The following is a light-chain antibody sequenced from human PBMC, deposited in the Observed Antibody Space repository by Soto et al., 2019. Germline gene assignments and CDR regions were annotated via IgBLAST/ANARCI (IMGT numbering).Light chain of an antibody. CDR3: QQYVNSPIT. CDR1: QSVSSNY. V-gene: IGKV3-20*01. Sequence: EIVLTQSPDTLSLSPGDRATLSCRASQSVSSNYLAWYQQKPGQTPRLLIYGASSRATGIPDRFSGSGSGTDFTLTISRLEPEDFVVYYCQQYVNSPITFGQGTRLEIK. J-gene: IGKJ5*01. CDR2: GAS.